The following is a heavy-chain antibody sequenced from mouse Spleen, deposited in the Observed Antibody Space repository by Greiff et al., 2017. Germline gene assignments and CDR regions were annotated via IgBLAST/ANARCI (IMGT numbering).Heavy chain of an antibody. J-gene: IGHJ4*01. CDR2: IWTGGGT. CDR1: GSPLTSYP. V-gene: IGHV2-9-1*01. Sequence: VQVVESGPGLVAPSRTLSITCPASGSPLTSYPISWVRQPPGKGLEWLGVIWTGGGTNYNSALKSRLSISKDNSKSQVFLKMNSLQTDDTARYYCARKITTVGYYAMDYWGQGTSVTVSS. D-gene: IGHD1-1*01. CDR3: ARKITTVGYYAMDY.